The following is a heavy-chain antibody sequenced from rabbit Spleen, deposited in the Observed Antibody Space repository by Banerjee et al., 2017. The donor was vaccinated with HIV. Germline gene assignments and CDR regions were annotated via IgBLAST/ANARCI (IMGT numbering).Heavy chain of an antibody. D-gene: IGHD1-1*01. Sequence: QSLEESGGDLVKPGASLTLTCTASGVSFSSSSYMCWVRQAPGKGLELIACIDSGSSAFTYFATWAKGRFTISKTSSTTVTLQMTRLTAADTATYFCARDTSSSFSSYGMDLWGPGTLVTVS. V-gene: IGHV1S40*01. CDR2: IDSGSSAFT. CDR1: GVSFSSSSY. CDR3: ARDTSSSFSSYGMDL. J-gene: IGHJ6*01.